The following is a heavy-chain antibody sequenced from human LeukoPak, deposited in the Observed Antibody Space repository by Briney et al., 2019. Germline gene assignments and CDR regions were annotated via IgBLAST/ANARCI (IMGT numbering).Heavy chain of an antibody. CDR3: ARHYGAAGDFDY. CDR2: IDPSDSYT. V-gene: IGHV5-10-1*01. D-gene: IGHD6-13*01. CDR1: GYSFTSYW. J-gene: IGHJ4*02. Sequence: PGESLKISCKGSGYSFTSYWISWVRQMPGKGLEWMGRIDPSDSYTNYSPSFEGHVTISADKSISTAYLQWSSLKASDIAPYYCARHYGAAGDFDYWGQGTLVTVSS.